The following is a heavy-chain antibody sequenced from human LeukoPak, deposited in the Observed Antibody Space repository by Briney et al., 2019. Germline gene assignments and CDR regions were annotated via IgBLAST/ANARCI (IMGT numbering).Heavy chain of an antibody. D-gene: IGHD6-6*01. CDR2: IYPVDSDT. J-gene: IGHJ4*02. CDR3: ARHEGAIAARPFVDY. Sequence: GESLKISCKGSGYRFTNYWIGWVRQMPGKGLEWLGIIYPVDSDTRYSPSFQGQVTISADKSMSTAYLQWSSLKASDTAMYYCARHEGAIAARPFVDYWGQGTLVTVSS. V-gene: IGHV5-51*01. CDR1: GYRFTNYW.